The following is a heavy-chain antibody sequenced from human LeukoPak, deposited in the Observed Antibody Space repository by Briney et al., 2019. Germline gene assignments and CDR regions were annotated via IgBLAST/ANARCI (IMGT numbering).Heavy chain of an antibody. CDR2: ISSSSTTI. CDR1: GFSFSRYT. V-gene: IGHV3-48*01. D-gene: IGHD6-13*01. J-gene: IGHJ4*02. Sequence: GGSLRLSCAASGFSFSRYTMSWVRQAPGKGLEWISYISSSSTTIKYADSVKGRFIISRDNAKNSVYLQMNSLRAEDTAVYALIAVDWQQPFDYWGQGTLVTVSS. CDR3: IAVDWQQPFDY.